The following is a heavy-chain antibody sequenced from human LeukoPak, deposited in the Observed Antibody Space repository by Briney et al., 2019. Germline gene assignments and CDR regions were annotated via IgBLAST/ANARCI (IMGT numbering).Heavy chain of an antibody. Sequence: PGGSLRLSCVTSGFTFSNYAMSWVRQAPGEGLEWVSLISDSSGSTYYADSVKGRFTISRDNSENTLYLQMNSLRAEDTAVYYCASLLVAGVASVDYWGQGTLVTVSS. J-gene: IGHJ4*02. CDR3: ASLLVAGVASVDY. V-gene: IGHV3-23*01. CDR2: ISDSSGST. CDR1: GFTFSNYA. D-gene: IGHD6-19*01.